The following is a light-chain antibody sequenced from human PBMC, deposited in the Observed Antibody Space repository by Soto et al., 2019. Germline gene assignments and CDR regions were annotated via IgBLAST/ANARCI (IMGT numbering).Light chain of an antibody. V-gene: IGLV2-14*03. Sequence: QSVLTQPASVSGSPGQSITISCTGTSSDVGGYNYVSWYQHHPGKAPKLMIYDVSNRPSGVSNRFSGSKSGNTASLTISGLQAEDEADYYCGSYTSSSTLGVFGTGTKVTVL. J-gene: IGLJ1*01. CDR3: GSYTSSSTLGV. CDR2: DVS. CDR1: SSDVGGYNY.